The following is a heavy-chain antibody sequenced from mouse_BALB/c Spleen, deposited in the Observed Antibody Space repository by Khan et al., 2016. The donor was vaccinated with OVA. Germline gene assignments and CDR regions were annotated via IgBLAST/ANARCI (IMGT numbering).Heavy chain of an antibody. V-gene: IGHV5-17*02. Sequence: EVELVESGGGLVQPGGSRKLSCAASGFTFSSFGMHWVRQAPEKGLEWVAYISSGSSTIYYADTVKGRFTISRDNPKNTLFLQMTSLRSEDTAMYYCARYGGNYFDYWGQGTTLTVSS. J-gene: IGHJ2*01. CDR2: ISSGSSTI. CDR1: GFTFSSFG. CDR3: ARYGGNYFDY. D-gene: IGHD1-1*02.